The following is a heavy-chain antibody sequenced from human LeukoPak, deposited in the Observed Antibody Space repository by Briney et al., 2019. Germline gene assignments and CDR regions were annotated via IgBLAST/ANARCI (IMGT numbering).Heavy chain of an antibody. D-gene: IGHD2-15*01. CDR3: AKGIGWSYYFDY. J-gene: IGHJ4*02. CDR2: ISGSGGST. V-gene: IGHV3-23*01. Sequence: GESLRLSCAASGFTFNSYAMSWVRQAPGKGLEWVSAISGSGGSTYYADSVKGRFTISRDNSKNTLYLQMNSLRAEDTAVYYCAKGIGWSYYFDYWGQGTLVTVSS. CDR1: GFTFNSYA.